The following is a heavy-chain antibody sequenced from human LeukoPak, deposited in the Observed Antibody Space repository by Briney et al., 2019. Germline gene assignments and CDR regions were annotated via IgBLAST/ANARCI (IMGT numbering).Heavy chain of an antibody. CDR3: AGRTQLGAFDI. D-gene: IGHD1-1*01. J-gene: IGHJ3*02. CDR1: GGSFSGYY. V-gene: IGHV4-34*09. Sequence: SETLSLTCAVYGGSFSGYYWSWIRQPPGKGLEWIGEINHSGSTNYNPSLKSRVTISVDTSKNQFSLKLSSVTAADTAVYYCAGRTQLGAFDIWGQGTMVTVSS. CDR2: INHSGST.